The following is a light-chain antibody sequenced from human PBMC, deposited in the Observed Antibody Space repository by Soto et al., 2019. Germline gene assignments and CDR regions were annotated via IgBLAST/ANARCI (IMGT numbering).Light chain of an antibody. V-gene: IGKV1-39*01. J-gene: IGKJ1*01. Sequence: DIQMTQSPSSLSASVGDRVTITCRASQHIYNYLNWYQQKPGKAPKLVISVTSILQTGVPSRFSGSGSGTDFTLAINSLQPEDFATYYCQQSYNTPWTFGQGTKVEIK. CDR1: QHIYNY. CDR2: VTS. CDR3: QQSYNTPWT.